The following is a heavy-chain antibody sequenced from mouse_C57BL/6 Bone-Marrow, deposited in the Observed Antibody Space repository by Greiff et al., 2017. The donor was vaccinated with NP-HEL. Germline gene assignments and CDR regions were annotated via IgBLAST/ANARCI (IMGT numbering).Heavy chain of an antibody. J-gene: IGHJ3*01. V-gene: IGHV1-64*01. CDR1: GYTFTSYW. Sequence: VQLQQPGAELVKPGASVKLSCKASGYTFTSYWMHWVKQRPGQGLEWIGMIHPNSGSTNYNEKFKSKATLTVDKSSSTAYMQLSSLTSEDSAVYYCARCSSGYAPAYWGQGTLVTVSA. D-gene: IGHD3-2*02. CDR2: IHPNSGST. CDR3: ARCSSGYAPAY.